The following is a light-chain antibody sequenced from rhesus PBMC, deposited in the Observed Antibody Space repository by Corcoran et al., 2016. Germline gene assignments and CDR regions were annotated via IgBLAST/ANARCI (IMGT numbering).Light chain of an antibody. V-gene: IGKV4-1*01. CDR3: QQYHTSPWT. CDR2: WAS. Sequence: DIVMTQSPDSLAVSLGERVTINCKSSQTLLYSSNNKNYLAWYQQKPGQAPNLLIYWASTLESGVPNRFSGSGSGTDFSLTISGLQAEDGAVYYCQQYHTSPWTFGQGTKVEIK. J-gene: IGKJ1*01. CDR1: QTLLYSSNNKNY.